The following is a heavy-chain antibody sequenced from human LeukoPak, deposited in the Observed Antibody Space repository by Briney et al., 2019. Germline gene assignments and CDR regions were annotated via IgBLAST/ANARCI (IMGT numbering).Heavy chain of an antibody. CDR2: IGTAGDT. V-gene: IGHV3-13*01. Sequence: GGSPRLSCAASGFTFSSYDMHWVRQATGKGLEWVSAIGTAGDTYYPGSVKGRFTISRENAKNSLYLQMNSLRAGDTAVYYCARETNYYGMDVWGQGTTVTVSS. CDR1: GFTFSSYD. CDR3: ARETNYYGMDV. J-gene: IGHJ6*02.